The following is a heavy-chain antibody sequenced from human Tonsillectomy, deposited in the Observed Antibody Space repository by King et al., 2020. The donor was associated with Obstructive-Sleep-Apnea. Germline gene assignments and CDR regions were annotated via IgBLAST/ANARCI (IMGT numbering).Heavy chain of an antibody. CDR2: MSYDGNNK. CDR1: GFTFSNFP. Sequence: VQLVESGGGVVQPGRALRLSCAASGFTFSNFPMHWVRQAPGKGLEGGAVMSYDGNNKYYADSVKGRFTISRDNSKNTLYLQMNSLRAEDTAIYYCARGRGSYCFDYWGQGTLVTVSS. D-gene: IGHD1-26*01. V-gene: IGHV3-30-3*01. CDR3: ARGRGSYCFDY. J-gene: IGHJ4*02.